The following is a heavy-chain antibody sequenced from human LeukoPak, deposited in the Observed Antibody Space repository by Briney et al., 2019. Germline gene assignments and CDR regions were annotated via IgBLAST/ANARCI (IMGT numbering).Heavy chain of an antibody. Sequence: SETLSLTCTVSGVSISTYYWSWIRQPAGKGLEWIGRIYTSGSTNYNPSLKNRVSMSVDTSKNQFSLKLSSVTAADTAVYYCAREPDYYDSSGYYPEDFDYWGQGTLVTVSS. J-gene: IGHJ4*02. V-gene: IGHV4-4*07. CDR3: AREPDYYDSSGYYPEDFDY. CDR2: IYTSGST. CDR1: GVSISTYY. D-gene: IGHD3-22*01.